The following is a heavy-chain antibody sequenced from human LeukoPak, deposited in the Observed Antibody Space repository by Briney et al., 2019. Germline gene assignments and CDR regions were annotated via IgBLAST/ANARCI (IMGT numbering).Heavy chain of an antibody. CDR1: GFTFSSYS. Sequence: PGGSLRLSCAASGFTFSSYSMNWVRQAPGKGLEWVSYISSSSSTIYYADSVKGRFTISRDNAKNSLYLQMNSLRDEDTAVYYCARELILWYGSGTPGQGYFDYWGQGTLVTVS. CDR3: ARELILWYGSGTPGQGYFDY. CDR2: ISSSSSTI. J-gene: IGHJ4*02. D-gene: IGHD3-10*01. V-gene: IGHV3-48*02.